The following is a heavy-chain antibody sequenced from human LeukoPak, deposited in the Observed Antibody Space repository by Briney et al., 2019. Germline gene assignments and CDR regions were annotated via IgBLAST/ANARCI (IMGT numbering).Heavy chain of an antibody. J-gene: IGHJ4*02. CDR3: ARVRGYYDSSGYVDY. CDR2: IWYDGSNK. D-gene: IGHD3-22*01. V-gene: IGHV3-33*01. Sequence: PGRSLRLSCAASGFTFSSYGMHWVRQAPGKGLEWVAVIWYDGSNKYYADSVKGRFTISRDNSKNMLYLQMNSLRAEDTAVYYCARVRGYYDSSGYVDYWGQGTLVTVSS. CDR1: GFTFSSYG.